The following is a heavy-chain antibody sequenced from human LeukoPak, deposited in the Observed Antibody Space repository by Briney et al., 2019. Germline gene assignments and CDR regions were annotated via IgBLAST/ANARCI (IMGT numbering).Heavy chain of an antibody. CDR2: IYYSGTI. V-gene: IGHV4-39*01. Sequence: SETLSLTCSVSGDSVNSNTFYWGWVRQPPGKGLEWIGSIYYSGTIYYNSSLKSRVTIPVDTSKNQFSLNLSSVTAADTAVYFCARHGDRFVSWGQGILVSVS. D-gene: IGHD5-24*01. CDR1: GDSVNSNTFY. J-gene: IGHJ5*02. CDR3: ARHGDRFVS.